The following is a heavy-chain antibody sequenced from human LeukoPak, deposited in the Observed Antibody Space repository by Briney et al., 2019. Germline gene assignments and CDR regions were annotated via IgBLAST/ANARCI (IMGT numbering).Heavy chain of an antibody. CDR2: ISHSGIT. Sequence: SETLSLTCAVSGGSISSGHYYWTWVRQPPGKGLEWIGYISHSGITYYNSPLKSRVTISVDRSKNHFSLKPTSMTAADTAVYHCTRGGYYGSGVDAFDIWGQGTMVTVSS. V-gene: IGHV4-30-2*01. D-gene: IGHD3-10*01. J-gene: IGHJ3*02. CDR1: GGSISSGHYY. CDR3: TRGGYYGSGVDAFDI.